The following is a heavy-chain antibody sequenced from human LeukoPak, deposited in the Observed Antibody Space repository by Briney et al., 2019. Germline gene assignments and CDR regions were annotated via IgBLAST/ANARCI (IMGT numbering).Heavy chain of an antibody. CDR1: GGSISSYY. J-gene: IGHJ2*01. CDR3: ARGCSSTSCYRSYWYFDL. Sequence: PSETLSLTCTVSGGSISSYYWSWIRQPPGKGLEWIGYIYYSGSTNYNPSLKSRVTISVDTSKNRFSLKLSSVTAADTAVYYCARGCSSTSCYRSYWYFDLWGRGTLVTVSS. D-gene: IGHD2-2*01. V-gene: IGHV4-59*01. CDR2: IYYSGST.